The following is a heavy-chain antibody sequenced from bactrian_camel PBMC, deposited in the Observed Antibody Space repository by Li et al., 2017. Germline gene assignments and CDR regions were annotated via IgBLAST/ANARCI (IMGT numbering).Heavy chain of an antibody. Sequence: HVQLVESGGGFVQPGGSLRLSCAASGFTFSWYWMYWVRQAPGKGLEWVSTISSLGDRTYYADSVKGRFTVSRDNAKKTLYLQLNSLKTEDTAMYYCAKDLDLSIAGAYNYWGHGTQVTVS. CDR2: ISSLGDRT. V-gene: IGHV3S1*01. D-gene: IGHD2*01. CDR1: GFTFSWYW. CDR3: AKDLDLSIAGAYNY. J-gene: IGHJ4*01.